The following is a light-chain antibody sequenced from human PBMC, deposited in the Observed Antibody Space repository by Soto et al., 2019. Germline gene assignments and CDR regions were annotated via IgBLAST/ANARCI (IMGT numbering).Light chain of an antibody. CDR2: DVS. CDR1: SSDVGSYNL. Sequence: QSALTQPASVSGSPGQSITISCTGTSSDVGSYNLVSWYQQHPGKAPKLMIHDVSNRPSGVSNRFSGSKSGNTASLTISGLQAEDEAYYYCNSYTSSSTLVFGGGTKVTVL. CDR3: NSYTSSSTLV. V-gene: IGLV2-14*02. J-gene: IGLJ2*01.